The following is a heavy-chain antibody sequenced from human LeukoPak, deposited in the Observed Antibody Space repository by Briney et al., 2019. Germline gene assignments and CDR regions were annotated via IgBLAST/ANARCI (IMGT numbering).Heavy chain of an antibody. D-gene: IGHD3-10*01. CDR1: GFTFSSYA. Sequence: PGGSLRLSCAASGFTFSSYAMHWVRQAPGKGLEWVAVISYDGSNKYYADSVKGRFTISRDNSKNTLYLQMNSLRAEDTAVYYRARALWFGEPSGGDYWGQGTLVTVSS. V-gene: IGHV3-30-3*01. CDR2: ISYDGSNK. CDR3: ARALWFGEPSGGDY. J-gene: IGHJ4*02.